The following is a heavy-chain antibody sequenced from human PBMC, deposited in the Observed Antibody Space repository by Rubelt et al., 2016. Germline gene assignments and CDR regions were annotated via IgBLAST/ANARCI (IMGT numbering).Heavy chain of an antibody. CDR1: GFTFSSYW. CDR2: IKEDGSEE. J-gene: IGHJ4*02. D-gene: IGHD3-3*01. Sequence: EVQLVESGGGLIQPGGSLRLSCAASGFTFSSYWMTWVRRTPGKGLGCVAIIKEDGSEEYYVDSVKGRFTISRDNAKNSMVLQMNSLRAEDTAVYYCARARSGYYRDYWGQGTLVTVSS. CDR3: ARARSGYYRDY. V-gene: IGHV3-7*03.